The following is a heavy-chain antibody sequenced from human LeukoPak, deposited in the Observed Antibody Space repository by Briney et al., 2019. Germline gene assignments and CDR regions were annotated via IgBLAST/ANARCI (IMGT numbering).Heavy chain of an antibody. Sequence: GGSLRLSCAASGFTFSSYAMSWVRQAPGKGLEWVSAISGSGGSTYYADSVKGRFTISRDNSKNTLYLQMNSLRAEDTAVYYCAKDLYDSSGYYPPNFDYWGQGTLDTVSS. J-gene: IGHJ4*02. CDR3: AKDLYDSSGYYPPNFDY. D-gene: IGHD3-22*01. CDR1: GFTFSSYA. CDR2: ISGSGGST. V-gene: IGHV3-23*01.